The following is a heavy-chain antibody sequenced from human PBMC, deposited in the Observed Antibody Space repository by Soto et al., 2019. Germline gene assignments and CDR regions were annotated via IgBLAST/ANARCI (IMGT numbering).Heavy chain of an antibody. CDR2: IYFTGDT. J-gene: IGHJ4*02. Sequence: SATLSLTFTVSGGSINSFYWNWIRQPAGKGLEWIGRIYFTGDTNYTPSLKSRVTIALDTSKKQFSLKRTSLTAADTAVYYCARVKLKQRDPYWGQGTLVTSPQ. CDR1: GGSINSFY. CDR3: ARVKLKQRDPY. D-gene: IGHD6-25*01. V-gene: IGHV4-4*07.